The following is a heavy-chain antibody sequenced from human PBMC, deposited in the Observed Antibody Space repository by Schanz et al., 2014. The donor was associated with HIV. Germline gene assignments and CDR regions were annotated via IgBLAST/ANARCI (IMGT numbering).Heavy chain of an antibody. V-gene: IGHV1-46*01. D-gene: IGHD3-22*01. Sequence: QVQLVQSGAEVKKPGASVKVSCKASGYTFTSYYMHWVRQAPGQGLEWMGIINPSGGSTTYAQKFQGRVTMTRDTSTRTVHMELSSLRSEDTAVYYCASHGEGITMIVVVNGGYYGMDVWGQGTTVTVSS. J-gene: IGHJ6*02. CDR3: ASHGEGITMIVVVNGGYYGMDV. CDR1: GYTFTSYY. CDR2: INPSGGST.